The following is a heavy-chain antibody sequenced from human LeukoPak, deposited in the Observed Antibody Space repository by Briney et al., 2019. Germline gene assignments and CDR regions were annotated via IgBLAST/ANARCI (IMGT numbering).Heavy chain of an antibody. CDR1: GGSISSYY. Sequence: SETLSLTCTVSGGSISSYYWSWIRQSPGKGLEWIGYINYSGSTNYNPSLKSRVTISVDTSKNQFSLKLSSVTAADTAVYYCASKEGGSYGYYYYFDYWGQGTLVTVSS. J-gene: IGHJ4*02. CDR2: INYSGST. CDR3: ASKEGGSYGYYYYFDY. V-gene: IGHV4-59*12. D-gene: IGHD5-18*01.